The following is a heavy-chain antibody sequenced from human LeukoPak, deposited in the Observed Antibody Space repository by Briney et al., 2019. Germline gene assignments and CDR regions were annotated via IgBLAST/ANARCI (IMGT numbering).Heavy chain of an antibody. CDR2: ISYDGSNR. CDR1: GFTFSSYA. CDR3: VRDPRGVTLPI. J-gene: IGHJ3*02. V-gene: IGHV3-30*04. Sequence: GGSLRLSCAASGFTFSSYAMHWVRQAPGKGLEWVAVISYDGSNRYYADSVKGRFTISRDNSKNTLYLEMNSLRAEDTAVYYCVRDPRGVTLPIWGQGTMVTVSS. D-gene: IGHD2-21*02.